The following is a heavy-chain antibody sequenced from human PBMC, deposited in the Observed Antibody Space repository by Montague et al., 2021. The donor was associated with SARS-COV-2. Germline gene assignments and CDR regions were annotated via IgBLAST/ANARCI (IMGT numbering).Heavy chain of an antibody. V-gene: IGHV3-33*06. CDR2: IWYDGSNK. CDR1: GFTFSSYG. J-gene: IGHJ6*02. CDR3: AKEAAALTGGMDV. Sequence: SLRLSCAASGFTFSSYGMHWVRQAPGKGLEWVAVIWYDGSNKYYADSVXGRFTISRDNSKNTLYLQMNSLRAEDTAVYYCAKEAAALTGGMDVWGQGTTVTVPS. D-gene: IGHD3-9*01.